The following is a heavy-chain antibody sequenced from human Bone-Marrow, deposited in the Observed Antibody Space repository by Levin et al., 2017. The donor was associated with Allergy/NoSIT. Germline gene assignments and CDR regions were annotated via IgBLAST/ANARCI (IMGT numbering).Heavy chain of an antibody. CDR3: DYYGSGSYYFFDY. V-gene: IGHV4-39*01. D-gene: IGHD3-10*01. Sequence: SETLSLTCTVSGGSISSSNYYWGWVRQPPGKGLEWIGSIYYSGTTYYNPSLKSRVTISVDTYKNRFSLKLSSVTAADTAVYYCDYYGSGSYYFFDYWGQGTLVTVSS. J-gene: IGHJ4*02. CDR2: IYYSGTT. CDR1: GGSISSSNYY.